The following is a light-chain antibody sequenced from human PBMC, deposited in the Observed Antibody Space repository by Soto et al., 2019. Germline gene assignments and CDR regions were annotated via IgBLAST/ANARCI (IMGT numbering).Light chain of an antibody. CDR3: CSYAGTVAYV. Sequence: QSVLTQPASVSGSPGQSITISCTGTSSDVGDYNYVSWYQQHPGKAPKLMISDVNKRPSGVSNRFSGSKSGNTASLTISGLQAEDEADYYCCSYAGTVAYVFGTGTKVTVL. CDR1: SSDVGDYNY. J-gene: IGLJ1*01. CDR2: DVN. V-gene: IGLV2-23*02.